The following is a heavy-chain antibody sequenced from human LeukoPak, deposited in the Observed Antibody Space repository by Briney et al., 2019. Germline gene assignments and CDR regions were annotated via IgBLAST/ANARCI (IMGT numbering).Heavy chain of an antibody. J-gene: IGHJ6*03. D-gene: IGHD4-11*01. CDR1: GGSISSYY. Sequence: SETLSLTCTVSGGSISSYYWSWIRQPAGKGLEWIGRIYTSGSTNYNPSLKSRVTMSVDTSKNQFSLKLSSVTAADTAVYYCARTRNDYSNYYYMDVWGKGTTVTVSS. CDR2: IYTSGST. V-gene: IGHV4-4*07. CDR3: ARTRNDYSNYYYMDV.